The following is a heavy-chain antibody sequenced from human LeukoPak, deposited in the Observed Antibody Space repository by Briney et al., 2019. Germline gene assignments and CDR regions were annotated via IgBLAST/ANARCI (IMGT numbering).Heavy chain of an antibody. V-gene: IGHV3-30*04. CDR2: ISYDGSTQ. J-gene: IGHJ4*02. Sequence: GGSLRLSCAASGFTFSSHAMHWVRQAPGKGLEWVAVISYDGSTQYSADSVRGRFTISRDNSKNTLYLQMNRLRPEDAAVYYCAKAPVTTCRGAYCYPFDYWGQGTLVTVSS. D-gene: IGHD2-21*01. CDR3: AKAPVTTCRGAYCYPFDY. CDR1: GFTFSSHA.